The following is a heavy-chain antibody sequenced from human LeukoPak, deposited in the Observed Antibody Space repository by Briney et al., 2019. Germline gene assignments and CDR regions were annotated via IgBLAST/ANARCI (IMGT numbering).Heavy chain of an antibody. CDR3: AKSEGNSWNFDY. D-gene: IGHD6-13*01. Sequence: GGSLRLSCAASGFTFSFYAMTWVRQAPGKGLEWVSVISADGHSIFYADSLKGRFTIARDNSKNTLYLQMNSLKAEDTAVYYCAKSEGNSWNFDYWGQGTLVTVSS. CDR1: GFTFSFYA. V-gene: IGHV3-23*01. J-gene: IGHJ4*02. CDR2: ISADGHSI.